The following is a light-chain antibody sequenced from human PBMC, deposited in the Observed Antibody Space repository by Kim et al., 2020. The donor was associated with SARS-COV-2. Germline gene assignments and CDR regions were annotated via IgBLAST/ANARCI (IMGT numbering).Light chain of an antibody. Sequence: SYELTQPSSVSVSPGQTARITCSGDVLAKRYARWFQQKPVQAPVVVIYKDSERPSGIPERFSGSSSGTTVTLTISGAQVEDEADYYCYSAADNNLVFGGGTQLTVL. CDR1: VLAKRY. CDR2: KDS. V-gene: IGLV3-27*01. CDR3: YSAADNNLV. J-gene: IGLJ2*01.